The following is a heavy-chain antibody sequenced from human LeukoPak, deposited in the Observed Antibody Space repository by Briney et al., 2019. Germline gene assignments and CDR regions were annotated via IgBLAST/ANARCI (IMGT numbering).Heavy chain of an antibody. D-gene: IGHD3-9*01. CDR2: INHSGST. CDR1: GGSFSGYY. Sequence: SETLSLTCAVYGGSFSGYYWSWIRQPPGKGLEWIGEINHSGSTNYNPSLKSRVTISVDTSKNQFSLKLSSVTAADTAVYYCARDRAWYYDILTGYYPSYYFDYWGQGTLVTVSS. J-gene: IGHJ4*02. V-gene: IGHV4-34*01. CDR3: ARDRAWYYDILTGYYPSYYFDY.